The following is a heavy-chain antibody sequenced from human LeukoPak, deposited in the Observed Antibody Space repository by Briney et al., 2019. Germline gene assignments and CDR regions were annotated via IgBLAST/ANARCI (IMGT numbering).Heavy chain of an antibody. V-gene: IGHV3-9*01. CDR1: GFTFDDYA. D-gene: IGHD5-18*01. J-gene: IGHJ4*02. CDR2: ISWNSGSI. CDR3: ARDVSPPDVDTATPYYFDY. Sequence: GRSLRLSCAASGFTFDDYAMHWVRQAPGKGLEWVSGISWNSGSIGYADSVKGRFTISRDNAKNSLYLQMNSLRAEDTALYYCARDVSPPDVDTATPYYFDYWGQGTLVTVSS.